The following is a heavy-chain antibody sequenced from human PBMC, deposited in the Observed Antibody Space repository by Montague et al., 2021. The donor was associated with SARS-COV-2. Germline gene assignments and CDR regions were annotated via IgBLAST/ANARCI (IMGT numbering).Heavy chain of an antibody. Sequence: SETLSLTCAVYGGPFGGYYWSWIRQTPGKGLEWIGEVHDSGNANFNPSLKSRANISVDKSKNQFSLRLTSVTAADTALYWCARGSSKTTVVVFVVLGTAHDFDAWGQGIQVTVSP. D-gene: IGHD2-21*01. CDR2: VHDSGNA. CDR1: GGPFGGYY. CDR3: ARGSSKTTVVVFVVLGTAHDFDA. V-gene: IGHV4-34*01. J-gene: IGHJ5*01.